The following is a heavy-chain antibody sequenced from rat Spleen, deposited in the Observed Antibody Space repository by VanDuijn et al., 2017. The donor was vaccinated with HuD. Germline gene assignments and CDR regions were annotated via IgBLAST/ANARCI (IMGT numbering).Heavy chain of an antibody. CDR1: GFTFRNYG. J-gene: IGHJ2*01. CDR2: ISYEGSIT. D-gene: IGHD1-4*01. CDR3: TRDPGSPFDY. Sequence: EVQLMESGGGLVQPGRSLKLSCAASGFTFRNYGMHWIRQAPTKGLEWVASISYEGSITYYGDSVKGRFTISRDNAKSSLYLQMNSLRSEDTATYYCTRDPGSPFDYWGQGVMVTVSS. V-gene: IGHV5-19*01.